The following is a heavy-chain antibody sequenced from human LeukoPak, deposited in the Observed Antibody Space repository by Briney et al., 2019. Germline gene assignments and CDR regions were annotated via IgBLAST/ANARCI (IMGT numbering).Heavy chain of an antibody. J-gene: IGHJ6*02. CDR3: ARHRRPVVPARGMDV. D-gene: IGHD2-2*01. Sequence: PSETLSLTCTVSGGSISSGTSYWGWIRQPPGKGLQWIGTIYYSGITYYNPSLKSRVTISVDTSKNQFSLKLSSVTAADTAVYYCARHRRPVVPARGMDVWGQGTPVTVSS. CDR1: GGSISSGTSY. V-gene: IGHV4-39*01. CDR2: IYYSGIT.